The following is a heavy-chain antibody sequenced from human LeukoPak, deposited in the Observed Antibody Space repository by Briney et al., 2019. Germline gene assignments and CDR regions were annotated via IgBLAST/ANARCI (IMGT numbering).Heavy chain of an antibody. CDR3: ARGYYDSSGYCHFDY. Sequence: GASVKVSCKASGGTFSSYAISWVRQAPGQGLEWMGGIIPIFGTANYAQKFQGGVTITTDESTSTAYMELSSLRSEDTAVYYCARGYYDSSGYCHFDYWGQGTLVTVSS. D-gene: IGHD3-22*01. CDR1: GGTFSSYA. CDR2: IIPIFGTA. V-gene: IGHV1-69*05. J-gene: IGHJ4*02.